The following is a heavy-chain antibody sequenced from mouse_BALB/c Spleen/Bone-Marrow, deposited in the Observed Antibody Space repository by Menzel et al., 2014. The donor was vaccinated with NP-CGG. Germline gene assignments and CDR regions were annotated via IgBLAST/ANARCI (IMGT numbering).Heavy chain of an antibody. CDR2: INPSNGGS. V-gene: IGHV1S81*02. CDR1: GYTFTNYY. Sequence: QVQLQQSGAELVKPGASVKLSCKTSGYTFTNYYIYWVKQRPGQGLEWIGEINPSNGGSNFNEKLKSKATLTVDKSSSTAYMLLSSLTSEDSTVYYCTRSDYYDYQAWFAYWGQGTLVTVSA. CDR3: TRSDYYDYQAWFAY. J-gene: IGHJ3*01. D-gene: IGHD2-4*01.